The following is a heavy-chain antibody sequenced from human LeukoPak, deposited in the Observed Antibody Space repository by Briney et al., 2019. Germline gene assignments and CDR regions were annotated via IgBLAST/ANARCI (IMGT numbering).Heavy chain of an antibody. CDR2: VYYNGGT. J-gene: IGHJ5*02. Sequence: SETLSLTCTVSGGSISSGGYYWSWIRQHPETGLEWIGYVYYNGGTNYNPSLKSRVTISVDTSKNQFSLNLNSVTAADTAVYYCARGPMIAFGFDPWGQGTLVTVSS. CDR1: GGSISSGGYY. CDR3: ARGPMIAFGFDP. V-gene: IGHV4-31*03. D-gene: IGHD3-22*01.